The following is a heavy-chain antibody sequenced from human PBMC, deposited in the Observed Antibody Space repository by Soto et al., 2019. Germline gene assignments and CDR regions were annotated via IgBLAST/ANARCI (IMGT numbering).Heavy chain of an antibody. Sequence: GASVKVSCKASGYTFTSYAMHWVRQAPGQRLEWMGWINAGNGNTKYSQRFQGRVTMTTDSSTSTAYMELRSLRTDDTAVYYCASETRKFSGHYYYGMDVWGQGTTVTVSS. CDR3: ASETRKFSGHYYYGMDV. CDR1: GYTFTSYA. V-gene: IGHV1-3*01. J-gene: IGHJ6*02. D-gene: IGHD5-12*01. CDR2: INAGNGNT.